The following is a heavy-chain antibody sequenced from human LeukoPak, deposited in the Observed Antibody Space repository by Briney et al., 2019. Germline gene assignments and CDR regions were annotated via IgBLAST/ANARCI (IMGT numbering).Heavy chain of an antibody. Sequence: PGGSLRLSCAASGFTFSDYYMSWIRQAPAKGLEWVSYISSSGSTIYYADSVKGRFTISRDNAKNSLYLQMNSLRAEDTAVYYCASKGYCSGGSCYGNWYFDLWGRGTLVTVSS. D-gene: IGHD2-15*01. V-gene: IGHV3-11*01. CDR3: ASKGYCSGGSCYGNWYFDL. CDR1: GFTFSDYY. J-gene: IGHJ2*01. CDR2: ISSSGSTI.